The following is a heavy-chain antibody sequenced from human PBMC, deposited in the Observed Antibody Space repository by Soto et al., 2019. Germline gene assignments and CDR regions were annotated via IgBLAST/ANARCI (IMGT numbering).Heavy chain of an antibody. CDR2: VNVGNGET. D-gene: IGHD3-3*01. V-gene: IGHV1-3*01. Sequence: GAPVKVSCKESGYTFANCAIRWVRQAPGQRLECMGWVNVGNGETKYSENFQDRVTITRDTSASTVYMELSSLRPEDTAVYYCARVESGESWGYYFDHWGHGTLVTVS. CDR1: GYTFANCA. CDR3: ARVESGESWGYYFDH. J-gene: IGHJ4*01.